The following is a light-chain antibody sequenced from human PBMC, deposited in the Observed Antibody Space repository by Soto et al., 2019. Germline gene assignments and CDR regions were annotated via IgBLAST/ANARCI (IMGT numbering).Light chain of an antibody. CDR3: QQANSFPYT. CDR2: AAS. CDR1: QSISNW. V-gene: IGKV1-12*01. J-gene: IGKJ2*01. Sequence: DIQMTQSPSSVSASVGDRVTITCRASQSISNWLAWYQQKAGKVPKLLIYAASTLQSGVPSRFSGSQSGTDLTLTISSLQPEDFATYYCQQANSFPYTFGQGTNLEIK.